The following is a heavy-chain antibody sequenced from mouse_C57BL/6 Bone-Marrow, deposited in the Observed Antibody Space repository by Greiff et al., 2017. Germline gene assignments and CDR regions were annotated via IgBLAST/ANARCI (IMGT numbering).Heavy chain of an antibody. D-gene: IGHD3-1*01. J-gene: IGHJ2*01. V-gene: IGHV1-64*01. Sequence: VQLQQPGAELVKPGASVKLSCKASGYTFTSYWMHWVKQRPGQGLEWIGMIHPNSGSTNYNEKFKSKATLTVDKSSSTAYMQLSSLTSEDSAVDYCARWGLLYYFDYWGQGTTLTVSS. CDR2: IHPNSGST. CDR3: ARWGLLYYFDY. CDR1: GYTFTSYW.